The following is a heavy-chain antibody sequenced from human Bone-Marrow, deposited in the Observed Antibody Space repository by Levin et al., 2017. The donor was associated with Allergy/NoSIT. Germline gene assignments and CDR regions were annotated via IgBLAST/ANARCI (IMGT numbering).Heavy chain of an antibody. D-gene: IGHD1-20*01. Sequence: PLASVKVSCKASGYTFTGYYMHWVRQAPGQGLEWMGWINPNSGGTNYAQKFQGRVTMTRDTSISTAYMELSRLRSDDTAVYYCARDPRYERYNWFYFDYWGQGTLVTVSS. CDR3: ARDPRYERYNWFYFDY. V-gene: IGHV1-2*02. CDR2: INPNSGGT. CDR1: GYTFTGYY. J-gene: IGHJ4*02.